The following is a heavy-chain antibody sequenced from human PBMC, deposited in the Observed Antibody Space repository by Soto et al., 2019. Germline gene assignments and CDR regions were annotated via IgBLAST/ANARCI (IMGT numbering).Heavy chain of an antibody. CDR1: CYTFTNYG. CDR2: ISVKNGNT. V-gene: IGHV1-18*01. CDR3: ARGYYYDSSGYYDY. J-gene: IGHJ4*02. Sequence: ALVKVSCKASCYTFTNYGISWVRQAPGQGLEWMGWISVKNGNTDYAQKLQGRVTMTTDKSTSTAYMELRSLRSDDTAVYYCARGYYYDSSGYYDYWGQGTLVTVSS. D-gene: IGHD3-22*01.